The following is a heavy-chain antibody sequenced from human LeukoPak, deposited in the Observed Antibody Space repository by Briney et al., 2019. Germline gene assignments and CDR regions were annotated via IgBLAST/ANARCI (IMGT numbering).Heavy chain of an antibody. D-gene: IGHD3-10*01. Sequence: PGGSLRLSCLASGFIFSNYDVNWVRQAQGKGLEWLAYISGSGSTKYYADSVKGRFTISRDNAKNSLYLYMNRLRAGDTAVYYCARFYGSGTYEAFDIWGQGTWVTVSS. J-gene: IGHJ3*02. V-gene: IGHV3-48*03. CDR1: GFIFSNYD. CDR3: ARFYGSGTYEAFDI. CDR2: ISGSGSTK.